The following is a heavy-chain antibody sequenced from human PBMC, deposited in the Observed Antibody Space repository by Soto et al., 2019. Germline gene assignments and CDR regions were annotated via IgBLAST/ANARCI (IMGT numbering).Heavy chain of an antibody. J-gene: IGHJ5*02. CDR2: INPNSGGT. V-gene: IGHV1-2*02. Sequence: QVQLVQSGAEVKKPGASVKVSCKASGYTFTAYYMHWVRQAPGQGLEWMGWINPNSGGTYHAQNFQGRATMTRDPSTTTAYMELATLRSDDTAVYYCARGGGRGYNELDPWGHGTLVIVSS. CDR3: ARGGGRGYNELDP. D-gene: IGHD5-12*01. CDR1: GYTFTAYY.